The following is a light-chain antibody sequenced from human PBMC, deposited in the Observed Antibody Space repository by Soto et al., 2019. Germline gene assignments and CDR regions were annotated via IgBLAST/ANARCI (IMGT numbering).Light chain of an antibody. V-gene: IGKV1-5*01. CDR2: DAS. Sequence: DIQMTQSPSTLSASVGDRVTITCRASQSISSWLAWYQQKPGKAPQLLIYDASSLESGVPSRFSGSGSGTEFTLTISSLQPDDFATYYCQQYNRFSPYTFGQGTKLEIK. CDR3: QQYNRFSPYT. J-gene: IGKJ2*01. CDR1: QSISSW.